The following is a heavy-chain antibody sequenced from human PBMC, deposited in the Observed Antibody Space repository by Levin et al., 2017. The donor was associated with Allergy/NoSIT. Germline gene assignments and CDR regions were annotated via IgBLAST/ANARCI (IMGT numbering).Heavy chain of an antibody. Sequence: QSGGSLRLSCAASGFTFSSYSMHWVRQAPGKGLEWVSYITSSSSTIYYADSVKGRFTISRDNAKNSLYLQMNSLRAEDTAVYYCARERVRGGSSFDYWGQGTLVTVSS. CDR1: GFTFSSYS. D-gene: IGHD2-15*01. J-gene: IGHJ4*02. V-gene: IGHV3-48*01. CDR3: ARERVRGGSSFDY. CDR2: ITSSSSTI.